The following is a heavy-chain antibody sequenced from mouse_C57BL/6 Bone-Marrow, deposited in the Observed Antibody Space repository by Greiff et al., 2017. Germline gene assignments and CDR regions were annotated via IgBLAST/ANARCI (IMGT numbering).Heavy chain of an antibody. CDR3: ARGNYDYEDYYAMDY. V-gene: IGHV1-69*01. CDR1: GYTFTSYW. Sequence: VQLQQPGAELVMPGASVKLSCKASGYTFTSYWMHWVKQRPGQGLEWIGEIDPSDSYTNYNQKFKGKSTLTVYKSSSTAYMQLSSLTSEDSAVYYCARGNYDYEDYYAMDYWGQGTSVTVSS. D-gene: IGHD2-4*01. J-gene: IGHJ4*01. CDR2: IDPSDSYT.